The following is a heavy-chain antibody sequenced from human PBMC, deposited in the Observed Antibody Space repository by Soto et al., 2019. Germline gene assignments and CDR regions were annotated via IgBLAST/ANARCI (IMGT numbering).Heavy chain of an antibody. CDR3: ARTSVIRGVIDY. J-gene: IGHJ4*02. V-gene: IGHV1-69*08. CDR1: GGTFNSYT. Sequence: QVQLVQSGAEVKKPGSSVKVSCKASGGTFNSYTITWVRQAPGQGLEWMGRIIPILGTINYAQKFQSRVAITADKSTSTAYIELSSLRSEDTAVYYCARTSVIRGVIDYWGQGTLVTVSS. D-gene: IGHD3-10*01. CDR2: IIPILGTI.